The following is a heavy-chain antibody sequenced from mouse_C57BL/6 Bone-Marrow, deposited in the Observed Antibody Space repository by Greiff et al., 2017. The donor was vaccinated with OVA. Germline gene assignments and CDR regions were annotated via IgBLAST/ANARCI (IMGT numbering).Heavy chain of an antibody. V-gene: IGHV3-6*01. J-gene: IGHJ4*01. D-gene: IGHD2-1*01. CDR1: GYSITSGYY. CDR3: AREYYGNYFYAMDY. CDR2: ISYDGSN. Sequence: EVKLMESGPGLVKPSQSLSLTCSVTGYSITSGYYWNWIRQFPGNKLEWMGYISYDGSNNYNPSLKNRISITRDTSKNQFFLKLNSVTTEDTATYYCAREYYGNYFYAMDYWGQGTSVTVSS.